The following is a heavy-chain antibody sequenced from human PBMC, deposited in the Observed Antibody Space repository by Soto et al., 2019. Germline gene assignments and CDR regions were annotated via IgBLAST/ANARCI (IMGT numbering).Heavy chain of an antibody. J-gene: IGHJ2*01. CDR1: GGSISSGDYY. CDR2: IYYSGST. D-gene: IGHD4-17*01. CDR3: AKYLDYPDWYFDL. Sequence: QVQLQESGPGLVKPSQTLSLTCTVSGGSISSGDYYWSWIRQPPGKGLEWIGYIYYSGSTYYNPSLQRRVTISVDTSKNQFSLKLSSVTAADTAVYYCAKYLDYPDWYFDLWGRGTLVTVSS. V-gene: IGHV4-30-4*01.